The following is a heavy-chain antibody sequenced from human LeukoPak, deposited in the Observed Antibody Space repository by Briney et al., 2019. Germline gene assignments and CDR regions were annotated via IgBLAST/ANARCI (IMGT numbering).Heavy chain of an antibody. Sequence: GGSLRLSCAASGFTFSNAWMTWVRQAPGKGLEWVGRIKSKTDGGTTDYAAPVKGRFTVSRDDSENTLYLQMNSLKTEDTAVYYCTTGGRRWDYFDYWGRGTLVTVSS. CDR1: GFTFSNAW. CDR3: TTGGRRWDYFDY. V-gene: IGHV3-15*01. J-gene: IGHJ4*02. CDR2: IKSKTDGGTT. D-gene: IGHD4-23*01.